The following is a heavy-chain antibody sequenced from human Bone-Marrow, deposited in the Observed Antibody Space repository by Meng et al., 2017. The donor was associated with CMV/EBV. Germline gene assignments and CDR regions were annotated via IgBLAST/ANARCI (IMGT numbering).Heavy chain of an antibody. CDR2: ISWNSGSI. V-gene: IGHV3-9*01. CDR1: GFTFDDYA. Sequence: SLKISCAASGFTFDDYAMHWVRQAPGKGLEWVSGISWNSGSIGYADSVKGRFTISRDNAKNSLYLQMNSLRAEDTAMYYCAKCAVMTLGWCNWFDPWGQRTLVTASS. D-gene: IGHD3-16*01. CDR3: AKCAVMTLGWCNWFDP. J-gene: IGHJ5*02.